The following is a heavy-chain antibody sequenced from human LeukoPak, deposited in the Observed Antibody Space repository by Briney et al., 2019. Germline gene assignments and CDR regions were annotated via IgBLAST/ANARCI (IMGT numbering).Heavy chain of an antibody. Sequence: PGGSLRLSCVASGFTFSSYDMNWVRQAPGKGLEWVSYISTSGSTTYYADSVKGRFTISRDNAKNSLYLQMNSLRAEDTAVYYCALPHYYASAGTSDMDVWGKGTTVTISS. CDR3: ALPHYYASAGTSDMDV. CDR2: ISTSGSTT. CDR1: GFTFSSYD. D-gene: IGHD3-10*01. J-gene: IGHJ6*03. V-gene: IGHV3-48*03.